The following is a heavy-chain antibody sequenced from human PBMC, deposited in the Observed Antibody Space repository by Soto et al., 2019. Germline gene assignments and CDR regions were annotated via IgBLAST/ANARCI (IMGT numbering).Heavy chain of an antibody. Sequence: GASVKVSCKVSGYMFTAYYIYWVRQAPGQGLEWMGWIDPNSGGTNYAQKFQGWVTMTRDTSINTAYMELSRLKSDDTAIYYCARAAYSSGWYDYWGQGTLVTVS. D-gene: IGHD6-19*01. V-gene: IGHV1-2*04. CDR1: GYMFTAYY. CDR3: ARAAYSSGWYDY. CDR2: IDPNSGGT. J-gene: IGHJ4*02.